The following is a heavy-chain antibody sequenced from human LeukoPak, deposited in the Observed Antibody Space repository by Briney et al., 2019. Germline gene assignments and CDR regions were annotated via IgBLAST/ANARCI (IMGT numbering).Heavy chain of an antibody. J-gene: IGHJ3*02. Sequence: SETLSLTCVVYGGSFSGYYWSWFRQSPGKGLEWIGEIDHGGTTNYNPSLKSRVTISLDTPRVQISLKVRSLTAADTAVYFCARSRLWPTGTFDIWAKGQWSPSLQ. CDR3: ARSRLWPTGTFDI. CDR2: IDHGGTT. CDR1: GGSFSGYY. D-gene: IGHD3-9*01. V-gene: IGHV4-34*01.